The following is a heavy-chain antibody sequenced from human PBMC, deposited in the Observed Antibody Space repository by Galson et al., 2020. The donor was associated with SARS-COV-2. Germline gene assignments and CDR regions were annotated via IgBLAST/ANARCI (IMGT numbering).Heavy chain of an antibody. CDR1: GGSVSTGSYY. CDR3: ARSTYGGTAD. CDR2: IYYTGST. D-gene: IGHD4-17*01. V-gene: IGHV4-61*01. J-gene: IGHJ4*02. Sequence: SETLSLTCTVSGGSVSTGSYYWRWIRQPPGTGLEWLGFIYYTGSTNYNPSLKSRVTISVDTSKNQFSLKLSSVTAADTAVYYCARSTYGGTADWGQGTLVTVSS.